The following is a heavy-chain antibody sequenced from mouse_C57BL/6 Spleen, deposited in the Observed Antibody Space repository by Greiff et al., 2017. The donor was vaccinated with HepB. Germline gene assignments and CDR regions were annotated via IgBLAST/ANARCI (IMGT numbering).Heavy chain of an antibody. CDR3: ARGRDGYYEAMDY. Sequence: VQLVESGPELVKPGASVKISCKASGYAFSSSWMNWVKQRPGKGLEWIGRIYPGDGDTNYNGKFKGKATLTADKSSSTAYMQLSRLTSEDSAVYFCARGRDGYYEAMDYWGQGTSVTVSS. CDR2: IYPGDGDT. J-gene: IGHJ4*01. CDR1: GYAFSSSW. V-gene: IGHV1-82*01. D-gene: IGHD2-3*01.